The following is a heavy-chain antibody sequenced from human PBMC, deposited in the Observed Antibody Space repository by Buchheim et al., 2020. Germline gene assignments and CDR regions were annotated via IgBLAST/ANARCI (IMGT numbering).Heavy chain of an antibody. Sequence: QVQLQQWGAGLLKPSETLSLTCAVYGGSFSGYYWSWIRQPPGKGLEWIGEINHSGSTNYNPSLKSRVTISVDTSKNQFSLKLSSVTAADTAVYYCARGDPFLYSNYGNGYYYYYGMDVWGQGTT. V-gene: IGHV4-34*01. CDR1: GGSFSGYY. D-gene: IGHD4-11*01. CDR3: ARGDPFLYSNYGNGYYYYYGMDV. CDR2: INHSGST. J-gene: IGHJ6*02.